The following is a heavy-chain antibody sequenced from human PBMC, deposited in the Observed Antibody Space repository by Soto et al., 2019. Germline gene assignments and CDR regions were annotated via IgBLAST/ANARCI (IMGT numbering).Heavy chain of an antibody. CDR3: ARGLNGYLHYFDL. Sequence: ASVKVSCKASGYTFTSYAMHWVRQAPGQRLEWMGWINAGNGNTKYSQKFQGRVTITRDTSASTAYMELSSLRSEDTAVYYCARGLNGYLHYFDLWGQGTLVTVSS. V-gene: IGHV1-3*01. CDR1: GYTFTSYA. CDR2: INAGNGNT. D-gene: IGHD5-18*01. J-gene: IGHJ4*02.